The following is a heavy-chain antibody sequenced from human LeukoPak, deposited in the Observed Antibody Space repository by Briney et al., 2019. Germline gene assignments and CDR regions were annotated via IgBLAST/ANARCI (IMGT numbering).Heavy chain of an antibody. Sequence: GGSLRLSCAASGFTVSTNYMSWVRQAPGKGLEWVSIIFSGGATYYADSVKGRFTISRENSKNTLYLQMTNLRVEDTAVYYCAREVGDTALNYFGIDVWGQGTTVIVS. D-gene: IGHD5-18*01. CDR1: GFTVSTNY. V-gene: IGHV3-53*01. J-gene: IGHJ6*02. CDR3: AREVGDTALNYFGIDV. CDR2: IFSGGAT.